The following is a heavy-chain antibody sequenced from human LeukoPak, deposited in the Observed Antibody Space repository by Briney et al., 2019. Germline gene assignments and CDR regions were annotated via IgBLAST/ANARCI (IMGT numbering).Heavy chain of an antibody. Sequence: SETLSLTCTVSGGSISSYYWSWIRKPPGKGLEWIGYIYYSGSTNYNPSLKSRVTISVDTSKNQFSLKLSSVTAADTAVYYCARDNWNYGSSMDVWGQGTTVTVSS. CDR3: ARDNWNYGSSMDV. CDR1: GGSISSYY. V-gene: IGHV4-59*01. J-gene: IGHJ6*02. D-gene: IGHD1-7*01. CDR2: IYYSGST.